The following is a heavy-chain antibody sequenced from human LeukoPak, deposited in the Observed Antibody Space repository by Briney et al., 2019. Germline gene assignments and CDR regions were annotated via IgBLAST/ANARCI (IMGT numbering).Heavy chain of an antibody. V-gene: IGHV4-31*03. CDR3: AREATMVRGVWFDP. D-gene: IGHD3-10*01. CDR2: IYYSGCT. Sequence: PSGALSVTCTVSVGSHIRDGYYWIGLRRPRGGGVEWVGYIYYSGCTYYNPSLKSRVTISVDTSKNQFALKLSSVTAADTAVYYCAREATMVRGVWFDPWGQGTLVTVSS. CDR1: VGSHIRDGYY. J-gene: IGHJ5*02.